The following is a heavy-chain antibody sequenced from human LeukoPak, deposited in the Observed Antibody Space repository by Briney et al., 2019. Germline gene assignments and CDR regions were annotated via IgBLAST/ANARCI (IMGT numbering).Heavy chain of an antibody. CDR2: INWNGGST. J-gene: IGHJ4*02. V-gene: IGHV3-20*04. D-gene: IGHD5-18*01. CDR3: ARKYSYGRAGNFDY. Sequence: PSEILSLTCAVYSGSFSGYYWSWIRQPPGKGLEWVSGINWNGGSTGYADSVKGRFTISRDNAKNSLYLQMNSLRAEDTAFYYCARKYSYGRAGNFDYWGQGTLVTVSS. CDR1: SGSFSGYY.